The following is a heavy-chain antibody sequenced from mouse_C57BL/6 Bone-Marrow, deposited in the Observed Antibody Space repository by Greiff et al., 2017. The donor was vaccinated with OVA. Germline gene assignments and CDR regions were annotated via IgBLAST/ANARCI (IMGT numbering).Heavy chain of an antibody. D-gene: IGHD1-1*01. CDR1: GFSITSGYY. J-gene: IGHJ4*01. CDR2: INYDGSN. V-gene: IGHV3-6*01. Sequence: DVQLQESGPGLVQPSQSLFLTCSVTGFSITSGYYWNWIRQFPGNNLEWMGYINYDGSNIYTPSLTNPISITRYTSKNQFFLKLNSVTTEYTATYYCALPIYYYGSYAMDYWGQGTSVTVSS. CDR3: ALPIYYYGSYAMDY.